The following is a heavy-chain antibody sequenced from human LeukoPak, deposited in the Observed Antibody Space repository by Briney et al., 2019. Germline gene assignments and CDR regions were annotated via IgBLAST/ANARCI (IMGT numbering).Heavy chain of an antibody. V-gene: IGHV1-18*01. D-gene: IGHD3-10*01. CDR2: ISAYNGNT. Sequence: GESLKISCKGSGYTFTSYGISWVRQAPGQGLEWMGWISAYNGNTNYAQKLQGRVTMTTDTSTSTAYMELRSLRSDDTAVYYCARARDYGSEGIDYWGQGTLVTVSS. CDR3: ARARDYGSEGIDY. J-gene: IGHJ4*02. CDR1: GYTFTSYG.